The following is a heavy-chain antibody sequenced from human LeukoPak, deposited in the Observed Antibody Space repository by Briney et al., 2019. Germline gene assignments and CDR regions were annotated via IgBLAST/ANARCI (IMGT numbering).Heavy chain of an antibody. CDR1: GGSIRSYY. CDR2: IYYSGST. V-gene: IGHV4-59*01. CDR3: ARNRFYYDSSGYYPAGYFDY. D-gene: IGHD3-22*01. Sequence: PSETLSLTCTVSGGSIRSYYWSWIRQPPGKGLEWIGYIYYSGSTNYNPSLKSRVTISVDTSKNQFSLKLSSVTAADTAVYYCARNRFYYDSSGYYPAGYFDYWGQGTLVTVSS. J-gene: IGHJ4*02.